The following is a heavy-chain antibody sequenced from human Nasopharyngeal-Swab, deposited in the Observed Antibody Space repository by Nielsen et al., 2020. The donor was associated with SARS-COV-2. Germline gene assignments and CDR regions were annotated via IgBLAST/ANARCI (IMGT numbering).Heavy chain of an antibody. J-gene: IGHJ2*01. Sequence: VRQAPGKGLVWVSRINSDGSSTSYADSVKGRFTISRDNAKNTLYLQMNSLRAEDTAVYYCARGWNYYDSSGYYCGYFDLWGRGTLVTVSS. V-gene: IGHV3-74*01. CDR3: ARGWNYYDSSGYYCGYFDL. D-gene: IGHD3-22*01. CDR2: INSDGSST.